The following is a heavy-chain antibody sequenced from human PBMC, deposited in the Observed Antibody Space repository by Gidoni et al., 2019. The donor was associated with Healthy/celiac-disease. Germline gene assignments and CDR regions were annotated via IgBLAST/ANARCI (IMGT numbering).Heavy chain of an antibody. J-gene: IGHJ1*01. Sequence: QMQLVQSGPEVKKPGTSVKVSCKASGFTFTSSAVQWVRQARGQRLEWIGWIVVGSGNTNYAQKFQERVTITRDMSTSTAYMELSSLRSEDTAVYYCAAPRPWGSGSYYSGTAEYFQHWGQGTLVTVSS. CDR2: IVVGSGNT. CDR3: AAPRPWGSGSYYSGTAEYFQH. V-gene: IGHV1-58*01. CDR1: GFTFTSSA. D-gene: IGHD3-10*01.